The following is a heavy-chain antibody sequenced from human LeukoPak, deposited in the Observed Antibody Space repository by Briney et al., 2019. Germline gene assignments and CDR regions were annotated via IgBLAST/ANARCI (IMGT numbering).Heavy chain of an antibody. V-gene: IGHV4-59*01. CDR3: ARGRGGTRVFDY. J-gene: IGHJ4*02. D-gene: IGHD2-15*01. Sequence: PSETLSLTCTVSGGSISSYYWSWIRQPPGKGLEWIGYIYYSGSTNYNPSLKSRVTISVDTSKNQFSLKLSSVTAADTAVYYCARGRGGTRVFDYWAQGTLVTVSS. CDR2: IYYSGST. CDR1: GGSISSYY.